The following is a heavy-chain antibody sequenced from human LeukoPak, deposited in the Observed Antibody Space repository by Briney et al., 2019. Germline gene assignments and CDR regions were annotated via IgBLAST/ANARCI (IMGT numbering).Heavy chain of an antibody. CDR3: RAAADLNDY. J-gene: IGHJ4*02. D-gene: IGHD6-13*01. CDR1: GFTFSGSA. V-gene: IGHV3-73*01. CDR2: IRSKADSYTT. Sequence: PGGSLKLSCAASGFTFSGSAMHWVRQASGTGLEWLGRIRSKADSYTTAYAASVKGRFIVSRDDSKNTAYLQMNSLKTEDTAVYYCRAAADLNDYWGQGTLVTVSS.